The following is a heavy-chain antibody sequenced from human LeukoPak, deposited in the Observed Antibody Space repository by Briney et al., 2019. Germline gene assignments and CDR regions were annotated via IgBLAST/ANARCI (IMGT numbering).Heavy chain of an antibody. CDR1: GFTFSNNW. J-gene: IGHJ5*02. CDR2: INPDGSDK. V-gene: IGHV3-7*01. Sequence: PGGSLGLSCAASGFTFSNNWMGWVRQAPGKGLEWVANINPDGSDKYYVDSVKGRFTVSRDNAQKSLYLQMNSLTAEDSAVYYCGRWGLNAALDRWGQGSLVTVSS. CDR3: GRWGLNAALDR. D-gene: IGHD2-15*01.